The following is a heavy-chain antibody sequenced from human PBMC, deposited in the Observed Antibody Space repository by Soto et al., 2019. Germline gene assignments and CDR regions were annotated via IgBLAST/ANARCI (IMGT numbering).Heavy chain of an antibody. J-gene: IGHJ4*02. Sequence: PGGSLRLSCAVSGFTLSSYSMNWVRQAPGKGLEWVSSSSSSDTYKYYADSVKGRFTISRDNAKNSVYLQMNSLRVEDTAVYYCARDGSGSYYANLDFWGQGTLVTVSS. D-gene: IGHD3-10*01. V-gene: IGHV3-21*01. CDR2: SSSSDTYK. CDR3: ARDGSGSYYANLDF. CDR1: GFTLSSYS.